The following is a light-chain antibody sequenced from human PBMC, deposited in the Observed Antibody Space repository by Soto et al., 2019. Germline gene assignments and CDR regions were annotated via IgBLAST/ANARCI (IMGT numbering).Light chain of an antibody. Sequence: DIQMTQSPSSLSASVGDRVTITCRASQSISTYLNWYQQKPGKAPKLLIYAASSLQSGVPSRFSGRGSGPDFTLTISSLQPEDFATYYCQQSYSTLRTFGQGTKLEIK. CDR2: AAS. V-gene: IGKV1-39*01. J-gene: IGKJ2*01. CDR1: QSISTY. CDR3: QQSYSTLRT.